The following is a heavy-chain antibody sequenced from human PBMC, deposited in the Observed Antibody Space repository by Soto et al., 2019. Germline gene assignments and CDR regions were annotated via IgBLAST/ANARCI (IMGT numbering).Heavy chain of an antibody. Sequence: SETLSLTCTVSGVSVSRYGYYWGWIRQPPGKGLDWIGSVYYSGSTNYNPSLKSRVTISVDTSKNQFSLRLSSVTAADTAVYYCATVHSGSLYDAFDIWGQGTMVTVSS. V-gene: IGHV4-39*07. CDR2: VYYSGST. J-gene: IGHJ3*02. D-gene: IGHD1-26*01. CDR3: ATVHSGSLYDAFDI. CDR1: GVSVSRYGYY.